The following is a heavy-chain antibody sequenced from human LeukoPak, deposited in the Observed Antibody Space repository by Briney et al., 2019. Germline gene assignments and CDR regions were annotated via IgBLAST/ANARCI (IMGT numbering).Heavy chain of an antibody. Sequence: PSETLSLTCTVSGGSISSGSYYWSWIRQPAGKGLEWIGRIYTSGGTNYNPSLKSRVTISVDTSKNQFSLKLSSVTAADTAVYYCARTPTTTVTVYFDYWGQGTLVTVSS. CDR3: ARTPTTTVTVYFDY. D-gene: IGHD4-17*01. V-gene: IGHV4-61*02. J-gene: IGHJ4*02. CDR1: GGSISSGSYY. CDR2: IYTSGGT.